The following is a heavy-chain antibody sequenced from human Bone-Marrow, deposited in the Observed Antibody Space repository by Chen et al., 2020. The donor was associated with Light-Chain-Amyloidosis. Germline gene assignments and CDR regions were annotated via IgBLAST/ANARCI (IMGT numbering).Heavy chain of an antibody. J-gene: IGHJ4*02. Sequence: QVQLVQSGSEVKKPGDSVTVSCRASGYTFTGYYIHWVRQAPGQGLEWMGRIDPKSGDTNYAQKFQGRVTMTGDATITAAHMELTNLRYDDTAVYYCATAPSYWYGDWGQGTLVTVSS. CDR3: ATAPSYWYGD. D-gene: IGHD3-10*01. V-gene: IGHV1-2*06. CDR1: GYTFTGYY. CDR2: IDPKSGDT.